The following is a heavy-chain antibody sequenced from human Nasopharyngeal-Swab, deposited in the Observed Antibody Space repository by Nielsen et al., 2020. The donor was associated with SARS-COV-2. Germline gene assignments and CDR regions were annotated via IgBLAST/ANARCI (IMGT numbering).Heavy chain of an antibody. CDR3: ARGGDPREVVAATDCFDP. CDR2: INPGGGSA. V-gene: IGHV1-46*01. J-gene: IGHJ5*02. Sequence: ASAKVSCKASGYTFTRYYIHWVLQAPGQGLEWMGIINPGGGSARYSQNFQGRVTMTRDTSTSTVYMELSSLRSEDTAVYYCARGGDPREVVAATDCFDPWGQGTLVTVSS. CDR1: GYTFTRYY. D-gene: IGHD2-15*01.